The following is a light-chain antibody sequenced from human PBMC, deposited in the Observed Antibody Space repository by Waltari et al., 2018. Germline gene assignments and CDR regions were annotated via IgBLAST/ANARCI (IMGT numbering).Light chain of an antibody. CDR1: RPTIRAGLC. CDR3: QSYDSSIWV. J-gene: IGLJ3*02. CDR2: DNT. V-gene: IGLV1-40*01. Sequence: QSALTQPPSVSGAAGQRVTISCPGSRPTIRAGLCVHWYQQLPGTAPKLLIYDNTKRPSGVPDRFSGSKSGTSASLAITGLQAEDEADYYCQSYDSSIWVFGGGTKLTVL.